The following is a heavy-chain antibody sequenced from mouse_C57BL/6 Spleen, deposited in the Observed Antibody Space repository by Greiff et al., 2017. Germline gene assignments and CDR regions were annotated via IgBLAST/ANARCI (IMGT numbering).Heavy chain of an antibody. CDR1: GFNIKDYY. D-gene: IGHD2-3*01. CDR2: IDPEDGDT. Sequence: EVQLQQSGAELVRPGASVKLSCTASGFNIKDYYMHWVKQRPEQGLEWIGRIDPEDGDTEYAPKFQGKATMTADTSSNTAYLQLSSLTSEDTAVYYCTIYDGYYAHFDYWGQGTTLTVSS. V-gene: IGHV14-1*01. CDR3: TIYDGYYAHFDY. J-gene: IGHJ2*01.